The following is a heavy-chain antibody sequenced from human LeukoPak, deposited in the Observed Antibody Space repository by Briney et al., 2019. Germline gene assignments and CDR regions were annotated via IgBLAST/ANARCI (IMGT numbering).Heavy chain of an antibody. J-gene: IGHJ6*02. CDR2: IWYDGSNK. D-gene: IGHD5-24*01. Sequence: GGSLRLSCAASGFTFSSYGMHWARQAPGKGLEWVAVIWYDGSNKYYADSVKGRFTISRDNSKNTLYLQMNSLRAEDTAVYYCASCRDGYNCYYYGMDVWGQGTTVTVSS. CDR3: ASCRDGYNCYYYGMDV. CDR1: GFTFSSYG. V-gene: IGHV3-33*01.